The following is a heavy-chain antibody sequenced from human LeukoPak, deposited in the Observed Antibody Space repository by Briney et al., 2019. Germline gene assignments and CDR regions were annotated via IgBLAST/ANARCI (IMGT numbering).Heavy chain of an antibody. Sequence: GGSLRLSCAASGLTVTNAWMNWVRQAPGKWLEWVGRIASKTDGGTTDYAAPVKGRFTISRDDSKNTLFLQMNSLKTEDTAVYYCTTGIRGDCGQGTLVTVSS. J-gene: IGHJ4*02. CDR2: IASKTDGGTT. CDR1: GLTVTNAW. CDR3: TTGIRGD. V-gene: IGHV3-15*04.